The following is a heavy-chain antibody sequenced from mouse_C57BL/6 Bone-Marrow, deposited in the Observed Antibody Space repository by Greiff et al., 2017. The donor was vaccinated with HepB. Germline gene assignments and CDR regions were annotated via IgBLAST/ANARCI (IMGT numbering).Heavy chain of an antibody. CDR2: SRNKANDYTT. V-gene: IGHV7-1*01. CDR1: GFTFSDFY. D-gene: IGHD1-1*01. J-gene: IGHJ4*01. Sequence: EVLLVESGGGLVQSGRSLRLSCATSGFTFSDFYMEWVRQAPGKGLEWIAASRNKANDYTTEYSVSVKGRLIVPRDTSESILYLQMNARRAEDAAIYYCARDHGSSAYYAMDYWGQGTSVTVSS. CDR3: ARDHGSSAYYAMDY.